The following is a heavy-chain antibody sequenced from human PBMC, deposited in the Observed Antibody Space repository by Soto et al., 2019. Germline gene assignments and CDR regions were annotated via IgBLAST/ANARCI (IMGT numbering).Heavy chain of an antibody. Sequence: QVQLVQSGAEVKKPGASVKVSCKASGYTFTSYGLSWVRQAPGQGLEWMGGISAYNGNTNYAQKLQGRVTMTTDTSTSTAYMGLRSLRSDDTAVYYCARDGLVVVPAALCYFDYWGQATLVTVSS. CDR2: ISAYNGNT. D-gene: IGHD2-2*01. V-gene: IGHV1-18*01. J-gene: IGHJ4*02. CDR3: ARDGLVVVPAALCYFDY. CDR1: GYTFTSYG.